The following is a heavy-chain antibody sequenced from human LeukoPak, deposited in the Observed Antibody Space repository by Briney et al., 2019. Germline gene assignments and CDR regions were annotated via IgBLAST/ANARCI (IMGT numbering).Heavy chain of an antibody. CDR2: IIPILGIA. CDR3: AKPQVLLWSDPRLIFDY. CDR1: GGTFSSYA. V-gene: IGHV1-69*04. D-gene: IGHD3-10*01. J-gene: IGHJ4*02. Sequence: SVKVSCKASGGTFSSYAISWVRQAPGQGLEWMGRIIPILGIANYAQKFQGRVTITADKSTSTAYMELSSLRSEDTAVYYCAKPQVLLWSDPRLIFDYWGQGTLVTVSS.